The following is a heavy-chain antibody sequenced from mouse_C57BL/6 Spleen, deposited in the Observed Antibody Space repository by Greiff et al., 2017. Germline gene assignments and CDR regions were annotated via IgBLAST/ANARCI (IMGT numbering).Heavy chain of an antibody. CDR1: GYTFTDYY. CDR2: IYPGSGNT. V-gene: IGHV1-76*01. CDR3: ARSDTTVVATDY. Sequence: VQVVESGAELVRPGASVKLSCKASGYTFTDYYINWVKQRPGQGLEWIARIYPGSGNTYYNEKFKGKATLTAEKSSSTAYMQLSSLTSEDSAVYFCARSDTTVVATDYWGQGTTLTVSS. D-gene: IGHD1-1*01. J-gene: IGHJ2*01.